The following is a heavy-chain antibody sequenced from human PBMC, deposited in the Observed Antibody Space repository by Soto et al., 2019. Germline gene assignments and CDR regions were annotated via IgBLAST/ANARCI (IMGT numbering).Heavy chain of an antibody. Sequence: QVQLVQSGAEVKKPGSSVRVSCKASGGTFSSYAISWVRQAPGQGLEWMGGIIPIFGTENYAQKFQGRVTITADESTSTAYMELSSLRSEDMAVYYCARDRIAGSKYYYGMDVWGQGTTVTVSS. CDR1: GGTFSSYA. D-gene: IGHD6-13*01. V-gene: IGHV1-69*01. J-gene: IGHJ6*02. CDR2: IIPIFGTE. CDR3: ARDRIAGSKYYYGMDV.